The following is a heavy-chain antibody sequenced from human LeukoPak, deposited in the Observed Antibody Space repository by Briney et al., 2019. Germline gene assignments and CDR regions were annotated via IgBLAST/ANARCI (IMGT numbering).Heavy chain of an antibody. CDR2: ISSRSSYI. D-gene: IGHD3-3*01. CDR1: GLTFSRYN. CDR3: ASGVNYFDY. J-gene: IGHJ4*02. Sequence: GGSLRLSCAASGLTFSRYNMKGVRQAPGKGLEWVSSISSRSSYIFYADSVKGRFTISRDNAKKSLYLQINSLRAADTAVYYCASGVNYFDYWGQGTLVTVSS. V-gene: IGHV3-21*01.